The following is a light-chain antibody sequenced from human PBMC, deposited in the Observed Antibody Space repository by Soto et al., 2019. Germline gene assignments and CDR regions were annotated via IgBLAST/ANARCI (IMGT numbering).Light chain of an antibody. J-gene: IGKJ1*01. CDR2: AAS. CDR1: QGISSY. V-gene: IGKV1-39*01. Sequence: DIQLTQSPSFLSATVGYRVTITCRSSQGISSYLAWYQQKPGKAPKLLIYAASTLQSGVPSRFSGSGSGTDFTLTISSLQPEDFATYYCQQSYSTPQWTFCQGTKVDIK. CDR3: QQSYSTPQWT.